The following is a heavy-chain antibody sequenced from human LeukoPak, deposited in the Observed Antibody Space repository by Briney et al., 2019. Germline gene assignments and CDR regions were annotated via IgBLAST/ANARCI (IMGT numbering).Heavy chain of an antibody. V-gene: IGHV3-23*01. J-gene: IGHJ4*02. CDR1: GFTFSSYA. CDR3: AKRERGSYSLDY. Sequence: PGGSLRLSCAASGFTFSSYAMSWVRHAPGKGLEWVSAISGSGGSTYYADSVKGRFTISRDNSKNTPYLQMNSLRAEDTAVYYCAKRERGSYSLDYWGQGTLVTVSS. CDR2: ISGSGGST. D-gene: IGHD1-26*01.